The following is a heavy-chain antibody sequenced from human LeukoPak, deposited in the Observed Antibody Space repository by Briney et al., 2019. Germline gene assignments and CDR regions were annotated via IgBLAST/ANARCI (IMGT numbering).Heavy chain of an antibody. CDR1: GFTFSSYG. Sequence: GGSLRLSCAASGFTFSSYGMHWVRQAPGKGLEWVAVIWYDGSNKYYADSVKGRFTISRDNSKNTLYLQMNSLRAEDTAVYYCAKDRYYDSSGYYYPDAFDIWGQGTMVTVSS. CDR3: AKDRYYDSSGYYYPDAFDI. V-gene: IGHV3-33*06. D-gene: IGHD3-22*01. CDR2: IWYDGSNK. J-gene: IGHJ3*02.